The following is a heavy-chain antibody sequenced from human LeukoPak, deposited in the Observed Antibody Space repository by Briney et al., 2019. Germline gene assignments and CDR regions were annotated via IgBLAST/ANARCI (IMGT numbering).Heavy chain of an antibody. Sequence: GGSLRLSCAVSGFTVSGNHATWVRQAPGKGLEWVADIWFDKNQHFADSVKGRFAISRDNSKNTVYLQINSLRAEDPAVYYCARDRHCVNGVCHSPPGMDVWGQGTTVTVSS. CDR3: ARDRHCVNGVCHSPPGMDV. V-gene: IGHV3-33*08. CDR2: IWFDKNQ. D-gene: IGHD2-8*01. J-gene: IGHJ6*02. CDR1: GFTVSGNH.